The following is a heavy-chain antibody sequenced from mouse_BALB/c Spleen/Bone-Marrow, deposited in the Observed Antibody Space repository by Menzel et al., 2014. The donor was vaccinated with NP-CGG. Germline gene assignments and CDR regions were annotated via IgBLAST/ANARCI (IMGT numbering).Heavy chain of an antibody. D-gene: IGHD4-1*01. V-gene: IGHV14-3*02. CDR2: IDPANYNT. J-gene: IGHJ3*01. CDR1: GFNIKDPY. Sequence: SGAELVKPGASVKLSCTTSGFNIKDPYIHWVKQRPEQGLEWIGRIDPANYNTQYDPKFQGKATITADTPSNAAYLQLNSLTSEDTAVYYCAALTGTFDYWGQGTPVTVPA. CDR3: AALTGTFDY.